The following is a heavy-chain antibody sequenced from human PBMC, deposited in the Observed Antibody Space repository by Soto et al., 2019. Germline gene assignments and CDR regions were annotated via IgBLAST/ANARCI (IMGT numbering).Heavy chain of an antibody. J-gene: IGHJ4*02. Sequence: PGESLRLSCTASGFTFSDHGMHWVRQAPGKGLEWVSSISGSVGSTFYADSVKGRFTISRDNSMNTLYLQMNSLRAEDTAVYYCLKERTIACRNLYSWGQGASVPGSA. D-gene: IGHD6-13*01. V-gene: IGHV3-23*01. CDR2: ISGSVGST. CDR3: LKERTIACRNLYS. CDR1: GFTFSDHG.